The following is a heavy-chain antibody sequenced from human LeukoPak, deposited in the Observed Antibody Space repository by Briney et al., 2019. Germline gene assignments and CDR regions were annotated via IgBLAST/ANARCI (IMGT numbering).Heavy chain of an antibody. CDR3: ANLAAAGNQTQNWFDP. D-gene: IGHD6-13*01. V-gene: IGHV4-34*01. Sequence: SETLSLTCAVYGGSFSGYYWSWVRQPPGKGLEWIGEINHSGTTNYNPSLKSRVTISVDPSKNQFSLKLSSVTAADTAVYYCANLAAAGNQTQNWFDPWGQGTLVTVSS. J-gene: IGHJ5*02. CDR2: INHSGTT. CDR1: GGSFSGYY.